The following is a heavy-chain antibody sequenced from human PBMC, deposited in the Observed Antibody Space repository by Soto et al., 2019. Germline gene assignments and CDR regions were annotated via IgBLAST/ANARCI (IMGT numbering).Heavy chain of an antibody. CDR2: ISYDGSNK. J-gene: IGHJ4*02. CDR1: GFTFSSYG. Sequence: GSLRLSCAASGFTFSSYGMHWVRQAPGKGLEWVAVISYDGSNKYYADSVKGRFTISRDNSKNTLYLQMNSLRAEDTAVYYCAKDPMQNQGRKIAARPTSRPDYWGQGTLVTVSS. CDR3: AKDPMQNQGRKIAARPTSRPDY. V-gene: IGHV3-30*18. D-gene: IGHD6-6*01.